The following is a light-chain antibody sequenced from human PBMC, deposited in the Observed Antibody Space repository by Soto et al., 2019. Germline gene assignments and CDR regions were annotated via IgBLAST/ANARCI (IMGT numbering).Light chain of an antibody. CDR3: QTWGAGIVV. J-gene: IGLJ2*01. CDR1: SGHSSYT. CDR2: LNTDGSH. V-gene: IGLV4-69*01. Sequence: QPVLTQSPSASASLGASVKLTCTLSSGHSSYTIAWHQQQPETGPRYLMRLNTDGSHSRGDGIPDRFSGSRSGAERYLTISSLQSEDEADYYCQTWGAGIVVFGGGTQLTVL.